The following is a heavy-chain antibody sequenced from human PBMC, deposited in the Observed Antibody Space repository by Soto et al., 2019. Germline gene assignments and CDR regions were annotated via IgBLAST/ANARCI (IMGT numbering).Heavy chain of an antibody. J-gene: IGHJ4*02. D-gene: IGHD3-22*01. CDR3: ARQIYDSDTGPNFQYYFDS. CDR1: GYSFAGYW. CDR2: IDPSDSQT. Sequence: GESLKISCKGSGYSFAGYWSTWVRQKPGKGLEWMGRIDPSDSQTYYSPSFRGHVTISVTKSITTVFLQWSSLRASDTAMYYCARQIYDSDTGPNFQYYFDSWGQGTPVTVSS. V-gene: IGHV5-10-1*01.